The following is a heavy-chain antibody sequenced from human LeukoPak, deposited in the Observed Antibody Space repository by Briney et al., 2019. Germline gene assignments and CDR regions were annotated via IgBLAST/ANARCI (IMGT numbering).Heavy chain of an antibody. J-gene: IGHJ1*01. CDR1: GFTFNTAW. CDR3: TADLRL. D-gene: IGHD3-16*01. V-gene: IGHV3-15*01. Sequence: GGSLRLSCAVSGFTFNTAWMSWVRQAPGKGLEYIGRIKSKTDGGTTYYAAPVKGRFTISRDDSKNMPYLQMNGLKIEDTALYYCTADLRLWGQGTLVTVSS. CDR2: IKSKTDGGTT.